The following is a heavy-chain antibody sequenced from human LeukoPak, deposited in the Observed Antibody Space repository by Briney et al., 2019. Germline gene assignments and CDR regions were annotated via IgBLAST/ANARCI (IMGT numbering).Heavy chain of an antibody. J-gene: IGHJ3*02. CDR1: GFTFSSYA. Sequence: GGSLRLSCAASGFTFSSYAMHWVRQAPGKGLEYVSAISSNGGSTYYANSVKGRFTISRDNSKNTLYLQMGSLRTEDMAVYYCARVGSWNAFDIWGQGTMVTVSS. D-gene: IGHD1-26*01. V-gene: IGHV3-64*01. CDR3: ARVGSWNAFDI. CDR2: ISSNGGST.